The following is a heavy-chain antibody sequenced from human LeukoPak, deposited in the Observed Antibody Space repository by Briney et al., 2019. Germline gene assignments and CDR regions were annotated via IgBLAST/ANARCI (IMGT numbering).Heavy chain of an antibody. CDR1: GGSISGHY. V-gene: IGHV4-59*11. Sequence: SETLSLTCTVSGGSISGHYWSWIRQPPGKGLEWIGEIFHSGSTNYNPSLASRVTLSVDRSKNQFFLELASVTAADTATYYCARNGDRCLDYWGRGTLVTVSS. J-gene: IGHJ4*02. D-gene: IGHD7-27*01. CDR3: ARNGDRCLDY. CDR2: IFHSGST.